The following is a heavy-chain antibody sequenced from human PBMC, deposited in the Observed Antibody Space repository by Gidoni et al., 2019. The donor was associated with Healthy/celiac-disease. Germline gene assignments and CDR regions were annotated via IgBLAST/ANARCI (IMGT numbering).Heavy chain of an antibody. V-gene: IGHV3-21*01. CDR2: ISSSSSYI. Sequence: EVQLVESGGGLVKPGGSLRLSCAASGFTFSSYSMNWVRQAPVKGLECVSSISSSSSYIYYADSVKGRFTISRDNAKNSLYLQMNSLRAEDTAVYYCARGGVVVVPEGAFDIWGQGTMVTVSS. CDR3: ARGGVVVVPEGAFDI. CDR1: GFTFSSYS. J-gene: IGHJ3*02. D-gene: IGHD2-2*01.